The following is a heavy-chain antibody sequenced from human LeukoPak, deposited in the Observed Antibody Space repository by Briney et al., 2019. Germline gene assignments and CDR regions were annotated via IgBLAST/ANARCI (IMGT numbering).Heavy chain of an antibody. Sequence: GGSLRLSCTASGFTFSSYAMHWVRQAPDEGLQWVAVISFDGNTKFYGDSVKGRFTISRDNSKNTLYLQMNSLRAEDTALYYCAKDLVENYYGSGVTLDYWGQGTLVTVSS. CDR2: ISFDGNTK. J-gene: IGHJ4*02. V-gene: IGHV3-30*18. CDR1: GFTFSSYA. D-gene: IGHD3-10*01. CDR3: AKDLVENYYGSGVTLDY.